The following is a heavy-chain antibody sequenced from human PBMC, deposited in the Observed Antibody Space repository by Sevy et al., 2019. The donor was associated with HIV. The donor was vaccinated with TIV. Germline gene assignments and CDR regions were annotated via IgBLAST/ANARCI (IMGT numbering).Heavy chain of an antibody. V-gene: IGHV3-9*01. CDR2: ISWNSGSI. J-gene: IGHJ4*01. Sequence: GGSLRLSCAASGFTFDDYAMHWVRQAPGKGLEWVSGISWNSGSIDYADSVKGRFTISRDNAKNSLYLQMKSLRADDTALYYCASDRDDGYCTNGVCFNFDNWGQGTLVTVSS. D-gene: IGHD2-8*01. CDR1: GFTFDDYA. CDR3: ASDRDDGYCTNGVCFNFDN.